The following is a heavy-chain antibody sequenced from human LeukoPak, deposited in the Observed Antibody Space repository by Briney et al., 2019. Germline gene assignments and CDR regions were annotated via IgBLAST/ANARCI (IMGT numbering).Heavy chain of an antibody. CDR2: INTNTGNP. Sequence: ASVKVSCKASGYTFTSYAVNWVRQAPGQGLEWVGWINTNTGNPTYAQGFTGRFVFSLDTSVSTAYLQISSLKAEDTAVYYCARAVVRGVHGAGGYWGQGTLVTVSS. CDR3: ARAVVRGVHGAGGY. V-gene: IGHV7-4-1*02. CDR1: GYTFTSYA. D-gene: IGHD3-10*01. J-gene: IGHJ4*02.